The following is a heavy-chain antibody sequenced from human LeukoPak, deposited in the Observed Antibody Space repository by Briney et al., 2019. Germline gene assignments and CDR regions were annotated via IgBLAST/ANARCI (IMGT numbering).Heavy chain of an antibody. V-gene: IGHV5-51*01. CDR2: IYPGDSDT. Sequence: GESLKISCKGSGYSFTSYWIGWVRQMPGKGLEWMGIIYPGDSDTRYSPSFQGQVTISADKSISTAYLQWSSLKASDTAMYYCARHTRYSSSSRVFDYWGQGTLVTVSS. D-gene: IGHD6-6*01. J-gene: IGHJ4*02. CDR1: GYSFTSYW. CDR3: ARHTRYSSSSRVFDY.